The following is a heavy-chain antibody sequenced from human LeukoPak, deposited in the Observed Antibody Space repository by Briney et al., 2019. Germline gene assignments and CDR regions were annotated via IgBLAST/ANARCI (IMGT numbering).Heavy chain of an antibody. CDR2: IKQDGSEK. V-gene: IGHV3-7*01. CDR3: AISYFSWACILTGYYACAFDI. Sequence: PGGSLRLSCAASGFTFSSYAMSWVRQAPGKGLEWVANIKQDGSEKYYVDSVKGRFTISRDNAKNSLYLQMNSLRAEDTAVYYCAISYFSWACILTGYYACAFDIWGQGTMVTVSS. J-gene: IGHJ3*02. D-gene: IGHD3-9*01. CDR1: GFTFSSYA.